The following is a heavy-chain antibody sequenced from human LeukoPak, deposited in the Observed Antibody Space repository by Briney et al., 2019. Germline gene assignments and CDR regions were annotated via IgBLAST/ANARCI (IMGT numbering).Heavy chain of an antibody. J-gene: IGHJ3*02. V-gene: IGHV3-48*01. CDR1: GFTFSSYS. Sequence: PGGSLRLSCAASGFTFSSYSMNWVRQAPGKGLEWVSYISSSSSTIYYADSVKGRFTISRDNAKNSLYLQMNSLRAEDTAVYYCATDGEGQQLVGHGAFDIWGQGTMVTVSS. CDR2: ISSSSSTI. CDR3: ATDGEGQQLVGHGAFDI. D-gene: IGHD6-13*01.